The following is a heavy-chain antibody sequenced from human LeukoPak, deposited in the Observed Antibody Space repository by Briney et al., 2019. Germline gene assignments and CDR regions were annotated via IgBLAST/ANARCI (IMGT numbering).Heavy chain of an antibody. CDR1: GYTFTSYG. J-gene: IGHJ6*03. CDR2: IVTYNGNT. V-gene: IGHV1-18*01. D-gene: IGHD4-11*01. Sequence: EASVKVSCKTSGYTFTSYGVSWVGQAPGQGLDWMEWIVTYNGNTYYSQKFQGRVTMTTDTSTSTAYLELRSLRSDDTAVYYCAKTTVTSEEYYYYYMDVWGKGTTVTVSS. CDR3: AKTTVTSEEYYYYYMDV.